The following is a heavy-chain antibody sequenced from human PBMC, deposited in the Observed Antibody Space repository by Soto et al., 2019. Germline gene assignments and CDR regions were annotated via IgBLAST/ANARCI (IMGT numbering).Heavy chain of an antibody. CDR1: GYTFTAYY. Sequence: QVQLVQSGAEMKKPGASVKVSCEASGYTFTAYYIHWVRQAPGQGLEWMGWINPNGGGTKYAQKFQGRVTMTRDTSINTAYMELTRLTSDDTAVYYCARAVHTRIQGVRFRVDQWGQGTLVTVSS. V-gene: IGHV1-2*02. J-gene: IGHJ4*02. CDR3: ARAVHTRIQGVRFRVDQ. CDR2: INPNGGGT. D-gene: IGHD3-10*01.